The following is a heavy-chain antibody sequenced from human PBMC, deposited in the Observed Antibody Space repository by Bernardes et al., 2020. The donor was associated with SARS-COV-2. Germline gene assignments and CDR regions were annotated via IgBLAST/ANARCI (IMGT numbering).Heavy chain of an antibody. Sequence: GGSLRLSCAASGFTFSSYAMHWVRQAPGKGLEYVSAISSNGGSTYYADSVKGRFTISRDNSKNTLYLQMGSLRAEDMAVYYCARALTAGDYMDVWGKGTTVTVSS. D-gene: IGHD1-20*01. CDR2: ISSNGGST. CDR1: GFTFSSYA. V-gene: IGHV3-64*02. CDR3: ARALTAGDYMDV. J-gene: IGHJ6*03.